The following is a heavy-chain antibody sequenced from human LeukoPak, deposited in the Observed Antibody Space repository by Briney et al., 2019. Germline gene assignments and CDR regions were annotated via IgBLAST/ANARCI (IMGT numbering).Heavy chain of an antibody. CDR3: AKGNSAGSSKSWFDP. D-gene: IGHD3-10*01. V-gene: IGHV3-53*01. Sequence: GGSLRLSCAASGFSVSSNSMSWVRQAPGKGLEWVSVIYSGGSTYYADSVKGRFTISRDNSKNTVYLQMNSLSAEDTAVYYCAKGNSAGSSKSWFDPWGQGTLVTVSS. CDR2: IYSGGST. CDR1: GFSVSSNS. J-gene: IGHJ5*02.